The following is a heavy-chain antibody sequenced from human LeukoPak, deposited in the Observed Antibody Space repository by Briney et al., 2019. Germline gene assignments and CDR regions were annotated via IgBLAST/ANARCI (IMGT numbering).Heavy chain of an antibody. Sequence: EASVKVSCKASGYTFTAYYMHWVRQAPGQGLEWMGWINPNSGDTNFAQKFQGRVTMNRDTSINTVYMELSRLRSDDTAVYYCSRADWSMLDYWGQGTLVTVSS. D-gene: IGHD1-1*01. V-gene: IGHV1-2*02. CDR3: SRADWSMLDY. CDR1: GYTFTAYY. CDR2: INPNSGDT. J-gene: IGHJ4*02.